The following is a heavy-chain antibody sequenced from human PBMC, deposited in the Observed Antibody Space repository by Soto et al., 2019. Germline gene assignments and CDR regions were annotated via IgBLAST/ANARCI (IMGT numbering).Heavy chain of an antibody. J-gene: IGHJ6*02. CDR2: IDPSDSYT. CDR3: ARLPWYSSSSYYYYYGMDV. D-gene: IGHD6-6*01. CDR1: GYSFTSYW. Sequence: GESLKISCKGSGYSFTSYWISWVRQMPGKGLEWMGRIDPSDSYTNYSPSFQGHVTISADKSISTAYLQWSSLKASDTAMYYCARLPWYSSSSYYYYYGMDVWGQGTTVTVSS. V-gene: IGHV5-10-1*01.